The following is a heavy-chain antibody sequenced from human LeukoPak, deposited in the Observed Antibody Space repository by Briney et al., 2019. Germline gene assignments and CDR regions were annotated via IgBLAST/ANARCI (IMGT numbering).Heavy chain of an antibody. CDR2: IYPGASDT. CDR1: GYTFTSYW. J-gene: IGHJ6*02. V-gene: IGHV5-51*01. Sequence: GASVKVSCKASGYTFTSYWIGWVRQMPGKGLEWMGIIYPGASDTRHSPSFQGQVTISADKSISTAYLQWSSLKASDTAMYYCARHRGTIFGVVSEEDYGMDVWGQGTTVTVSS. CDR3: ARHRGTIFGVVSEEDYGMDV. D-gene: IGHD3-3*01.